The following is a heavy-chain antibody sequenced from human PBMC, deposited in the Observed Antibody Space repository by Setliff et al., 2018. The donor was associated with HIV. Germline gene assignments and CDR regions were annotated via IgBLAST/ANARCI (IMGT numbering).Heavy chain of an antibody. CDR2: INPSGGKT. CDR1: GYTFTNYY. Sequence: GASVKVSCKASGYTFTNYYIHWVRQAPGQGLEWMGLINPSGGKTSYAKKFQGRLTMTRDTPRSTVYMELSSLRSEDTAMYYCARCYYDSSGPTDAFDIWGQGTVVTVS. CDR3: ARCYYDSSGPTDAFDI. J-gene: IGHJ3*02. D-gene: IGHD3-22*01. V-gene: IGHV1-46*01.